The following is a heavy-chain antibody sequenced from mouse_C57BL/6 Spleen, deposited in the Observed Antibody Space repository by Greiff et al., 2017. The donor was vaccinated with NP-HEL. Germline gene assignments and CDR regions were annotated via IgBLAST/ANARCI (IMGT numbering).Heavy chain of an antibody. CDR1: GFTFSDYG. J-gene: IGHJ3*01. CDR3: ASSLYGSSYPWFAY. Sequence: EVQVVESGGGLVKPGGSLKLSCAASGFTFSDYGMHWVRQAPEKGLEWVAYISSGSSTIYYADTVKGRFTISRDNAKNTLFLQMTSLRSEDTAMYYCASSLYGSSYPWFAYWGQGTLVTVSA. V-gene: IGHV5-17*01. D-gene: IGHD1-1*01. CDR2: ISSGSSTI.